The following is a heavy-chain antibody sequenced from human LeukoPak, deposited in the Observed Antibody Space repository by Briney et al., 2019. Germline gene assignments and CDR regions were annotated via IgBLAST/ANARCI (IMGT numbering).Heavy chain of an antibody. CDR3: ASQPTYYYGSGSRGYFDH. Sequence: PSETLSLTCAVYGGSFSGYYWSRIRQPPGKGLEWIGEINHSGSTNYNPSLKSRVTISVDTSKNQFSLKLSSVTAADTAVYYCASQPTYYYGSGSRGYFDHWGQGTLVTVSS. V-gene: IGHV4-34*01. D-gene: IGHD3-10*01. J-gene: IGHJ4*02. CDR1: GGSFSGYY. CDR2: INHSGST.